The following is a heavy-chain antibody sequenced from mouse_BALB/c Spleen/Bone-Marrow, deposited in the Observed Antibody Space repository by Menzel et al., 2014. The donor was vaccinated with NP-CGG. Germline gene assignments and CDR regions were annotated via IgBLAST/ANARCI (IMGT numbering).Heavy chain of an antibody. CDR1: GYTFTSYW. CDR2: IYPSSGST. CDR3: TKGLPSAY. J-gene: IGHJ3*01. D-gene: IGHD2-4*01. V-gene: IGHV1S22*01. Sequence: LQQSGSELVRPGASVKLSCKASGYTFTSYWMHWVKQRPGQGLEWIGNIYPSSGSTNYDEKFKSKATLTVDTSSSTAYMQLSSLTSEDSAVYYCTKGLPSAYWGQGTLVTVSA.